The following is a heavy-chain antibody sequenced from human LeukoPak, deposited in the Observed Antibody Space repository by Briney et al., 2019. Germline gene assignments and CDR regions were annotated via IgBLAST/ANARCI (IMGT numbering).Heavy chain of an antibody. Sequence: ASVKVSCKASGYTFTGYYMHWVRQAPGQGLEWMGWINPNSGGTNYAQKFEGRVTMTRDTSISTAYMELSRLRSDDTAVYYCARVRSSSLYYYMDVWGKGTTVTVSS. CDR2: INPNSGGT. J-gene: IGHJ6*03. CDR3: ARVRSSSLYYYMDV. CDR1: GYTFTGYY. V-gene: IGHV1-2*02. D-gene: IGHD6-6*01.